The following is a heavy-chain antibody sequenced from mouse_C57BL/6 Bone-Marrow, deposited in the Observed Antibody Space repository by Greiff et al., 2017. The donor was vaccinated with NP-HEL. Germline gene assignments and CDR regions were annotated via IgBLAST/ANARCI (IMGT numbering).Heavy chain of an antibody. CDR1: GFTFSDYG. Sequence: DVQLVESGGGLVKPGGSLKLSCAASGFTFSDYGMHWVRQAPEKGLEWVAYISSGSSTIYYADTVKGRFTISRDNAKNTLFLQMTSLRSEDTAMYYCARTPWFAYWGQGTLVTVSA. CDR3: ARTPWFAY. J-gene: IGHJ3*01. V-gene: IGHV5-17*01. CDR2: ISSGSSTI.